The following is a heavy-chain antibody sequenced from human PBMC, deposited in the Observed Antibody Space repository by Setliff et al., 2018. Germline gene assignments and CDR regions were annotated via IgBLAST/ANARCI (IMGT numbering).Heavy chain of an antibody. D-gene: IGHD2-2*01. J-gene: IGHJ4*02. Sequence: ASVKVSCKTSGYTFTNYGISWVRQAPGQGLEWMGWISADNGNTKYAQNLHGKITMTTDTSTSTAYLELRSLTSGDTAMYYCARLVRYCTRTSCQRTSGAELWGQGTLVTVSS. CDR3: ARLVRYCTRTSCQRTSGAEL. CDR2: ISADNGNT. V-gene: IGHV1-18*01. CDR1: GYTFTNYG.